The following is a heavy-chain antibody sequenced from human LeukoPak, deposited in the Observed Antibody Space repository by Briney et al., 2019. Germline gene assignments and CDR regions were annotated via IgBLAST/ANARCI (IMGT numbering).Heavy chain of an antibody. CDR1: GFTFSGSA. J-gene: IGHJ4*02. CDR3: TRHLSGYVNFDY. Sequence: PGGSLRLSCAASGFTFSGSAVHWVRQASGKGLEWVGRIRSKANSYATAYAASVKGRFTISRDDSKITAYLKMNSLKTEDTAVYYCTRHLSGYVNFDYWGQGTLVTVSS. CDR2: IRSKANSYAT. D-gene: IGHD5-12*01. V-gene: IGHV3-73*01.